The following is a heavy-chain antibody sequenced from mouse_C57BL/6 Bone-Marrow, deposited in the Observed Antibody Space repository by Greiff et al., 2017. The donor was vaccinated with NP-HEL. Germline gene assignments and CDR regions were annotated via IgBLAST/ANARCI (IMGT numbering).Heavy chain of an antibody. D-gene: IGHD4-1*01. Sequence: EVKVEESGGGLVQPGGSMKLSCVASGFTFSNYWMNWVRQSPEKGLEWVAQIRLKSDNYATHYAESVKGRFTISRDDSKSSVYLQMNNLRAEDTGIYYCTLGPLGLYWYFDVWGTGTTVTVSS. CDR3: TLGPLGLYWYFDV. CDR1: GFTFSNYW. J-gene: IGHJ1*03. V-gene: IGHV6-3*01. CDR2: IRLKSDNYAT.